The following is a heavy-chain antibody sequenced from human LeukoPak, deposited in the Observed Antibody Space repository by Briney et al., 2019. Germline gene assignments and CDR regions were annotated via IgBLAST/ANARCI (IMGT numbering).Heavy chain of an antibody. CDR2: IYYSGST. D-gene: IGHD6-6*01. J-gene: IGHJ1*01. Sequence: SETLSLTCTVCGGSIRSYYWNWIRQPPGKGLEWIGHIYYSGSTNYNPSLRSRVTISVDTSKNQFSLKLSSVTAADTAVYYCARHRGDSSSWYFQHWGQGTLVTVSS. CDR3: ARHRGDSSSWYFQH. CDR1: GGSIRSYY. V-gene: IGHV4-59*08.